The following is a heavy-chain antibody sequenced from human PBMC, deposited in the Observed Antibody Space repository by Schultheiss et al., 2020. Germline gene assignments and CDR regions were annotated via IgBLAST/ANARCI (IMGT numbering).Heavy chain of an antibody. CDR3: AKSPDSIAAAGFDY. Sequence: GGSLRLSCAASGFTFSSYAMNWVRQTPGQGLEWVSTISGSGYSTYYADSVKGRFTISRDNSKNTLYLQMNSLRAEDTAVYYCAKSPDSIAAAGFDYWGQGTLVTVSS. J-gene: IGHJ4*02. D-gene: IGHD6-13*01. V-gene: IGHV3-23*01. CDR2: ISGSGYST. CDR1: GFTFSSYA.